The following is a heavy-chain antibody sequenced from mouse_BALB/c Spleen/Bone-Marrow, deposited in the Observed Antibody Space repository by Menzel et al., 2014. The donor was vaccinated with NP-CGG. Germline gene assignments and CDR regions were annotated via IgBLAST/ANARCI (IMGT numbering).Heavy chain of an antibody. CDR1: GYTFTSYW. Sequence: VQLQESGAELVKPGASVKLSCKASGYTFTSYWMHWVKQRPGQGLEWIGEIIPSNGRTNYNEKFKSKATLTVDKSSNTAYMQLSSLTSEDSAVFYCARWLLQYFDVWGAGTTVTVSS. J-gene: IGHJ1*01. V-gene: IGHV1S81*02. CDR2: IIPSNGRT. CDR3: ARWLLQYFDV. D-gene: IGHD2-3*01.